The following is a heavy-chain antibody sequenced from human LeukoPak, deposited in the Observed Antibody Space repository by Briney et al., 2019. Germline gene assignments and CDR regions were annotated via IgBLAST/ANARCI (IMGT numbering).Heavy chain of an antibody. V-gene: IGHV4-59*01. Sequence: SETLSLTCTVSGGSISSYYRNWIRQPPGKGLEWIGYIYYSGSTNYNPSLKSRVTISVDTSKNQFSLKLSSVTAADTAVYYCARDQGSRGVDYWGQGTLVTVSS. CDR3: ARDQGSRGVDY. D-gene: IGHD3-10*01. CDR2: IYYSGST. J-gene: IGHJ4*02. CDR1: GGSISSYY.